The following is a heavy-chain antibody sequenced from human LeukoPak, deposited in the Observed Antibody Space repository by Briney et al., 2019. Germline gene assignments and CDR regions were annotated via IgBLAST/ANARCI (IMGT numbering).Heavy chain of an antibody. D-gene: IGHD4-23*01. CDR3: ARTSVVTRGP. CDR1: GGSISSSSYY. Sequence: PSGTLSLTCTVSGGSISSSSYYWGWIRQPPGKGLEWIGSIYYSGSTYYNPSLKSRVTISVDTSKNQFSLKLSSVTAADTAVYYCARTSVVTRGPWGQGTLVTVSS. CDR2: IYYSGST. J-gene: IGHJ5*02. V-gene: IGHV4-39*07.